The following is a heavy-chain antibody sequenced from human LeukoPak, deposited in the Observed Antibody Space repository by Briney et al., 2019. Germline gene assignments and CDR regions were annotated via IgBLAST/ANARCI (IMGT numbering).Heavy chain of an antibody. V-gene: IGHV3-23*01. Sequence: GGSLRLSCAASGFTFNNYAMSWVRQAPGKGLEWVSLVSSSGDKTYYPESVKGRFTISRDNSKNTLYLQMNSLRAEDTAVYYCANYGRHFASWGQGTLVTVSS. J-gene: IGHJ4*02. CDR1: GFTFNNYA. CDR2: VSSSGDKT. CDR3: ANYGRHFAS. D-gene: IGHD4-17*01.